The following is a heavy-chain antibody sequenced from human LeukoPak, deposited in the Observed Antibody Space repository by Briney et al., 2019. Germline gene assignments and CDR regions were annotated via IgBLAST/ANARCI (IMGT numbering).Heavy chain of an antibody. Sequence: PGGSLRLSCAASGFTVSSNYMSWVRQAPGKGLEWVSVIYSGGSTYYADSVKGRFTISRDNSKNTLYLQMNSLRAEDTAVYYCARENYMVRGVSVWFDPWGQGTLVTVSS. V-gene: IGHV3-53*01. CDR2: IYSGGST. CDR3: ARENYMVRGVSVWFDP. J-gene: IGHJ5*02. D-gene: IGHD3-10*01. CDR1: GFTVSSNY.